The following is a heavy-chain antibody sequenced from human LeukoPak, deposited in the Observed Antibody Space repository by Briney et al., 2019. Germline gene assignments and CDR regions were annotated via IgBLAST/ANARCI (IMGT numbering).Heavy chain of an antibody. V-gene: IGHV4-34*01. D-gene: IGHD3/OR15-3a*01. J-gene: IGHJ4*02. CDR1: GGSFSGYY. Sequence: SGTLSLTCAVYGGSFSGYYWSWIRQPPGKGLEWIGSIYYSGNTYYNPSLKSRVTIFVDTSTNQFSLRLTSVTAADTAVYYCARQTGSGLFILPGGQGTLVTVSS. CDR2: IYYSGNT. CDR3: ARQTGSGLFILP.